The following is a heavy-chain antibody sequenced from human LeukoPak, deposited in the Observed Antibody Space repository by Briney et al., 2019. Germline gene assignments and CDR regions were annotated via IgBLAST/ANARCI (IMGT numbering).Heavy chain of an antibody. Sequence: ASVKVSCKASGGTFSSYAISWVRRAPGQGLEWMGGIIPIFGTANYAQKFQGRVTITADESTSTAYMELSSLRSEDTAVYYCARGSGIVLRYFDWLKNGMDVWGKGTTVTVSS. D-gene: IGHD3-9*01. J-gene: IGHJ6*04. V-gene: IGHV1-69*13. CDR2: IIPIFGTA. CDR1: GGTFSSYA. CDR3: ARGSGIVLRYFDWLKNGMDV.